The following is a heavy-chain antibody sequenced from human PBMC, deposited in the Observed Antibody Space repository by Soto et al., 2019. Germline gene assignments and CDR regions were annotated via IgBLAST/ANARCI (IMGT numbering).Heavy chain of an antibody. D-gene: IGHD3-10*01. V-gene: IGHV1-8*01. Sequence: ASVKVSCKASGYTFISYDINWVRRATGQGPEWMGWMNPNSGNTGYAQKFQGRVTMSRNTSISTAYMELSSLTSDDTAVYYCARELSAGKLKMDVWGKGTTVTVSS. CDR2: MNPNSGNT. J-gene: IGHJ6*04. CDR3: ARELSAGKLKMDV. CDR1: GYTFISYD.